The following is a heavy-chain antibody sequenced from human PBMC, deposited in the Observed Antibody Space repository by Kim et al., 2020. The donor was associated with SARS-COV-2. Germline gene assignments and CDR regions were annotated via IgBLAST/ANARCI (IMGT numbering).Heavy chain of an antibody. V-gene: IGHV3-7*01. CDR1: GFSFSNCW. J-gene: IGHJ4*02. Sequence: GGSLRLSCVASGFSFSNCWMNWVRQAPGKGLEWVAIIKEDGTEKYYMDSVKGRFTVSRDNAKGTLYLQMNSLRVEDTAVYYCARGGGFLIDYWGQGTLVTVSS. D-gene: IGHD3-10*01. CDR3: ARGGGFLIDY. CDR2: IKEDGTEK.